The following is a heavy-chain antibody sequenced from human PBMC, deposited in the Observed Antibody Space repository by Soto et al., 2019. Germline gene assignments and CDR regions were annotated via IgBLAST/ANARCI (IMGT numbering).Heavy chain of an antibody. Sequence: GGSLKLSCAASGFTFSSYAMSWVRQAPGKGLEWVSAISGSGGSTYYADSVKGRFTISRDNSKNTLYLQMNSLRAEDTAVYYCAKGHIVVVTAPPPGGFGVWGPGTTVTVSS. CDR3: AKGHIVVVTAPPPGGFGV. CDR1: GFTFSSYA. J-gene: IGHJ6*02. V-gene: IGHV3-23*01. D-gene: IGHD2-21*02. CDR2: ISGSGGST.